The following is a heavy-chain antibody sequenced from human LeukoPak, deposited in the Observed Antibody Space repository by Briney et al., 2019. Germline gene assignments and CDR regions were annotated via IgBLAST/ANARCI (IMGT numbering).Heavy chain of an antibody. V-gene: IGHV3-23*01. J-gene: IGHJ4*02. D-gene: IGHD2-21*01. CDR3: AKKGGAVIRAFDY. CDR1: GFTFSSYA. Sequence: WGSLRPSCVASGFTFSSYAMSWVRQAPGEGLEWVSAISGRDGSTYYTDSVKGRFTISRDNSKNTLYLQMNSLRAEDTALYYCAKKGGAVIRAFDYWGQGTLVTVSS. CDR2: ISGRDGST.